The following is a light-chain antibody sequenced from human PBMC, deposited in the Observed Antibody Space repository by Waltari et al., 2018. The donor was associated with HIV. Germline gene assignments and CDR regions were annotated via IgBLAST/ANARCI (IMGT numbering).Light chain of an antibody. CDR2: KDT. CDR3: YSAADKNVL. CDR1: ELAKKY. Sequence: SYALTQPSSVSVSPGQTARINCSGDELAKKYARWFQQKPGQAPILVIYKDTERPSGIPERFSGSSSGTTVTLTISGAQVEDEADYFCYSAADKNVLFGGGTKLTVL. J-gene: IGLJ2*01. V-gene: IGLV3-27*01.